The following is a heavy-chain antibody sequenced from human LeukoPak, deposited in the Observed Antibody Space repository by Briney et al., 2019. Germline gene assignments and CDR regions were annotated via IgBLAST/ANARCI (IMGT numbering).Heavy chain of an antibody. J-gene: IGHJ5*02. Sequence: ASVKVSCKASGYTFTSYDINWVRQAPGQGLEWVGWISAYNGNTNYAQKLQGRVTMTTDTSTSTAYMELRSLRSDDTAVYYCARDSLYDFWSGYYSRFDPWGQGTLVTVSS. CDR3: ARDSLYDFWSGYYSRFDP. V-gene: IGHV1-18*01. D-gene: IGHD3-3*01. CDR2: ISAYNGNT. CDR1: GYTFTSYD.